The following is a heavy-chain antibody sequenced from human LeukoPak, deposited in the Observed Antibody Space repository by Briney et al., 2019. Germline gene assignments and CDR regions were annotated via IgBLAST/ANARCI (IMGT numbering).Heavy chain of an antibody. J-gene: IGHJ4*02. D-gene: IGHD5-24*01. CDR3: ARARMSSDGYNWDY. CDR2: INPNSGGT. V-gene: IGHV1-2*06. CDR1: GYTFTGYY. Sequence: GASVKVSCKASGYTFTGYYMHWVRQAPGQGLEWMGRINPNSGGTNYAQKFQGRVTMTRDTSISTAYMELSRLRSDDTAVYYCARARMSSDGYNWDYWGQGTLVTVSS.